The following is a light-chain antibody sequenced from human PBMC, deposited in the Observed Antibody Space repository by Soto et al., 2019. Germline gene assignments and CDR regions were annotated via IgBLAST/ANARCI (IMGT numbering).Light chain of an antibody. CDR2: GAS. Sequence: EIVMTQSPGTLSLSPGDTATLSCRASQSLGSDLAWYQQKPGQAPRLLIFGASARPTGIPARISGSGSGTEFTLTISSLRSEDFAVYYCQQRSNWRFTFGPGTKVDIK. CDR3: QQRSNWRFT. CDR1: QSLGSD. V-gene: IGKV3-15*01. J-gene: IGKJ3*01.